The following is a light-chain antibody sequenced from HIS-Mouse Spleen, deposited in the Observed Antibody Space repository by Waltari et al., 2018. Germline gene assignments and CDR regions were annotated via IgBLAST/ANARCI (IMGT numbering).Light chain of an antibody. V-gene: IGLV1-44*01. Sequence: QSVLTQPPSASGTPGQRVTISCSGSSSNIGSNTVNWYQQLPGTAPKLLIYSNKRRPSGFPDRFSGSKSGTSASLAISGLQSEDEADYYCAAWDDSLNAVVFGGGTKLTVL. CDR3: AAWDDSLNAVV. CDR2: SNK. J-gene: IGLJ2*01. CDR1: SSNIGSNT.